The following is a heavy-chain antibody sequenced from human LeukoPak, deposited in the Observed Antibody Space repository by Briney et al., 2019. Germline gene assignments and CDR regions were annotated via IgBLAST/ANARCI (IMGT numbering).Heavy chain of an antibody. J-gene: IGHJ4*02. D-gene: IGHD2-15*01. V-gene: IGHV3-53*01. CDR1: GFTVSSNY. CDR3: ARGDIGGYFDY. CDR2: IYSGVST. Sequence: PGGSLRLSCAASGFTVSSNYMSWVRQAPGKGLEWVSVIYSGVSTYYADSVKGRFTISRDNSKNTLYLQMNSLRAEDTAVYYCARGDIGGYFDYWGQGTLVTVSS.